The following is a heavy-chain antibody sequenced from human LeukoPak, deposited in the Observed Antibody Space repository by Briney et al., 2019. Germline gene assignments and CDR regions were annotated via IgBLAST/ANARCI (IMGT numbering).Heavy chain of an antibody. CDR2: MNPNSGNT. CDR3: ARGEEWLLDWFDP. D-gene: IGHD6-19*01. V-gene: IGHV1-8*01. CDR1: GYTFTSYD. J-gene: IGHJ5*02. Sequence: ASVKVSCKASGYTFTSYDINWVRQATGQGLEWMGWMNPNSGNTGYAQKFQGRVTMTRNTSISTAYMEPSSLRSEDTAVYYCARGEEWLLDWFDPWGQGTLVTVSS.